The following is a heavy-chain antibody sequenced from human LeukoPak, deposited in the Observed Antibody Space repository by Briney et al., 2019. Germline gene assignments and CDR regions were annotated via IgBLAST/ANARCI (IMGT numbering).Heavy chain of an antibody. CDR3: ARGLADDAFDI. J-gene: IGHJ3*02. CDR1: GGTFSSYA. D-gene: IGHD5/OR15-5a*01. CDR2: IIPILGIA. V-gene: IGHV1-69*04. Sequence: SVKVSCKASGGTFSSYAISWVRQAPGQGLEWMGRIIPILGIANYAQKFQGRVTITADKSTSTAYMELSSLRSEDTAVYYCARGLADDAFDIWGQGTMVTVSS.